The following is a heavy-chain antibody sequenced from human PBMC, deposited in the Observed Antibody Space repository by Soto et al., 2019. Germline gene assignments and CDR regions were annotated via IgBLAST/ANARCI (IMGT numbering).Heavy chain of an antibody. J-gene: IGHJ4*02. V-gene: IGHV4-31*03. CDR3: ARWPQMEPRFDY. CDR2: IYYSGST. D-gene: IGHD1-1*01. CDR1: GGSISSGGYY. Sequence: QVQLQESGPGLVKPSQTLSLSCTVSGGSISSGGYYWSWIRQHPGKGLEWIGYIYYSGSTYYNTSLKSRVTITVETSKNQFSRKLSSVTAEDTAVYYCARWPQMEPRFDYWGQGTLVTVSS.